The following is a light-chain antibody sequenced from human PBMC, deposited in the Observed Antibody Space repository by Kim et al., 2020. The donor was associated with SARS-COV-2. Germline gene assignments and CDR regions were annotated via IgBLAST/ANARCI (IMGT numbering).Light chain of an antibody. Sequence: DIVLTQSPGTLSLSPGERATLSCRASQSLSSSSLAWYQQKPGRAPRLLIYGTSIRATGIPDRFSGDASGTDFTLTISRLEPEDFAVYYCQRSDRSSWTFGQGTKVDIK. CDR2: GTS. CDR1: QSLSSSS. J-gene: IGKJ1*01. CDR3: QRSDRSSWT. V-gene: IGKV3-20*01.